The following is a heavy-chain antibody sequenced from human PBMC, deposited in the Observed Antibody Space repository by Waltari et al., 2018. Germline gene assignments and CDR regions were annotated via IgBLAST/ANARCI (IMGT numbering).Heavy chain of an antibody. CDR2: IYYSGST. D-gene: IGHD1-1*01. Sequence: QVQLQESGPGLVKPSETLSLTCTVSGGSISSYYWTWIRQPPGKGLEWIGYIYYSGSTNYNPSLKSRVTISVDTSKNQFSLKLSSVTAADTAVYYCAARGTDYYYYMDVWGKGTTVTVSS. CDR3: AARGTDYYYYMDV. CDR1: GGSISSYY. J-gene: IGHJ6*03. V-gene: IGHV4-59*01.